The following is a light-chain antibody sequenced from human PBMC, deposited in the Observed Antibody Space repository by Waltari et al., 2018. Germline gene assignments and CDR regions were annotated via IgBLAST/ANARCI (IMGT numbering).Light chain of an antibody. CDR1: QSLLHSNGYNY. CDR2: LGS. J-gene: IGKJ2*01. CDR3: MQALQTPT. V-gene: IGKV2-28*01. Sequence: DIVMTQSPLSLPVTPGEPAPISCRSSQSLLHSNGYNYLDWYLQKPGQSPQLLIYLGSNRASGVPDRFSGSGSGTDFTLKISREEAEDVGVYYCMQALQTPTFGQGTKLEI.